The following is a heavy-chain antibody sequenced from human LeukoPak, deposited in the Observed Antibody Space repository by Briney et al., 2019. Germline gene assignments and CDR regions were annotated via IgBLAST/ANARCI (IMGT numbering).Heavy chain of an antibody. CDR3: ARDPYNGAYSEGYYYYYMDV. V-gene: IGHV3-21*01. CDR2: ITSSSSYT. Sequence: GGSLRLSCAVSGFTFRSYAMKWVRQAPGKGLEWISSITSSSSYTFYADSVKGRFTISRDNAKNSLYLQMNSLRVEDTAIYYCARDPYNGAYSEGYYYYYMDVWGKGTTVTVSS. D-gene: IGHD1-1*01. CDR1: GFTFRSYA. J-gene: IGHJ6*03.